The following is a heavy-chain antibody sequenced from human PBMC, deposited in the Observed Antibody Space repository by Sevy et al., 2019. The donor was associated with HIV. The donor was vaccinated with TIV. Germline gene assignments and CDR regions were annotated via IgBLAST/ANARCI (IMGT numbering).Heavy chain of an antibody. Sequence: ETLSLTCAVYGGSFSGYYWSWIRQPPGKGLEWIGEINHSGSTNYNPSLKSRVTISVDTSKNQFSLKLSSVTAADTAVYYCARAIAVAGTDYYYGMDVWGQGTTVTVSS. V-gene: IGHV4-34*01. D-gene: IGHD6-19*01. CDR3: ARAIAVAGTDYYYGMDV. CDR2: INHSGST. CDR1: GGSFSGYY. J-gene: IGHJ6*02.